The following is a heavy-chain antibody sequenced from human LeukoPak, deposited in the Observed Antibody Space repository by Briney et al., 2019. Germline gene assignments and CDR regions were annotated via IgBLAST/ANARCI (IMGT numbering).Heavy chain of an antibody. D-gene: IGHD3-3*01. CDR1: GYSCTSYW. CDR2: IYPGDSDT. CDR3: ARAQTYDFWSGYYHY. Sequence: GESLKISCKGSGYSCTSYWIGWVRQMPGKGLEWMGIIYPGDSDTRYSPSFQGQVTISADKSISTAYLQWSSLKASDTAMYYCARAQTYDFWSGYYHYWGQGPLVTVSS. V-gene: IGHV5-51*01. J-gene: IGHJ4*02.